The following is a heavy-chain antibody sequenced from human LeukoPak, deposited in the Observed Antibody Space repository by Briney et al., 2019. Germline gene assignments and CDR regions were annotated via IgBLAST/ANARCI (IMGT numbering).Heavy chain of an antibody. CDR3: ARWDSGNYYGIGN. D-gene: IGHD1-26*01. Sequence: GGSLSLSCSVSGFTLSIYWMSWVRQAPGKGLEWVANIKQDGSEEYYADSVKGRFTISRDNARNSLYLQMNSLRAEDTALYYCARWDSGNYYGIGNWGQGTLVTVSS. V-gene: IGHV3-7*01. CDR1: GFTLSIYW. J-gene: IGHJ4*02. CDR2: IKQDGSEE.